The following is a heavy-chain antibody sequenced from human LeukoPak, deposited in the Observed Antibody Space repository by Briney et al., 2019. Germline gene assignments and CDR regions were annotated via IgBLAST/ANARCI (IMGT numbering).Heavy chain of an antibody. CDR1: GFTLSDYN. Sequence: GGSLRLTCAASGFTLSDYNMHWVRQVPGKGLEWISYISGTGNTIYYADSLKGRLTISRDNAKNSLFLQMNSLKTEGTAFYYCAKGARSSSGYTTDWGQGILVTVSS. J-gene: IGHJ4*02. CDR2: ISGTGNTI. V-gene: IGHV3-48*04. D-gene: IGHD3-22*01. CDR3: AKGARSSSGYTTD.